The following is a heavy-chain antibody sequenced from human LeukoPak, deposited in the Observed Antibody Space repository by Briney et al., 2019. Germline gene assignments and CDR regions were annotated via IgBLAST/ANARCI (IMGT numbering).Heavy chain of an antibody. Sequence: ASVKVSCKASGYTFTTCDINWVRQATGQGLEWMGWMNPNSGNAGYGQSFQGRITMTRDISIGTAYMELSNLTSEDTAIYYCTRGSSGRRDNWGQGTLVTVSA. CDR2: MNPNSGNA. V-gene: IGHV1-8*01. CDR1: GYTFTTCD. J-gene: IGHJ4*02. D-gene: IGHD6-19*01. CDR3: TRGSSGRRDN.